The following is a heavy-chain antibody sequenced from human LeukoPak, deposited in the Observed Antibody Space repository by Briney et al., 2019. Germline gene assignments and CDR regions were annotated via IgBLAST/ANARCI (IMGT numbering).Heavy chain of an antibody. J-gene: IGHJ4*02. Sequence: GGSLRLSCAASGFTFSSNGMHWVRQAPGKGLEWVAGIWYDGSKKYYADSVKGRFTISRDNSKNTLDLQMDSLRAEDTAVYYCARMSGSHIDYWGQGTLVTVSS. V-gene: IGHV3-33*01. CDR2: IWYDGSKK. CDR1: GFTFSSNG. D-gene: IGHD1-26*01. CDR3: ARMSGSHIDY.